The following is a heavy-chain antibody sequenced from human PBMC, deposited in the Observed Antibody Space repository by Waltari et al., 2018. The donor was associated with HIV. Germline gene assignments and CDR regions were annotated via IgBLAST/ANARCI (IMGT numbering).Heavy chain of an antibody. CDR2: LSGSSSAT. CDR1: GFPFSNYK. CDR3: TRVGIAVAGYYCDY. V-gene: IGHV3-48*02. D-gene: IGHD6-19*01. J-gene: IGHJ4*02. Sequence: EVQLVESGGGLVQPGGSLRLSCAVSGFPFSNYKMTWVRQAPGKGLEWVSYLSGSSSATYYADSVRGRFTISRDNAKNSLYLQMNNLRDEDTAVYYCTRVGIAVAGYYCDYWGQGTLVTVSS.